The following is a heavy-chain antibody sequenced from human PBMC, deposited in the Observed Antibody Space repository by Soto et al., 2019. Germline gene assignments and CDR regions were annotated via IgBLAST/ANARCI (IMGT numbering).Heavy chain of an antibody. CDR1: GGSISSGGHS. CDR3: ARAWGEAYYYGMDV. Sequence: SETLSLTCAVSGGSISSGGHSWSWIRQPPGKGLEWIGYIYHSGSTYYNPSLKSRVTISVDRSKNQFSLKLSSVTAADTAVYYCARAWGEAYYYGMDVWGQGTTVTV. CDR2: IYHSGST. D-gene: IGHD1-26*01. V-gene: IGHV4-30-2*01. J-gene: IGHJ6*02.